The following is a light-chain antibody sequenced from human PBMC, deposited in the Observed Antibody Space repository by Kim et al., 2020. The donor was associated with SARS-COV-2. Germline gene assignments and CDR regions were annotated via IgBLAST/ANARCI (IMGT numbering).Light chain of an antibody. J-gene: IGKJ1*01. CDR1: QSVSSNY. CDR3: QQYSSSPAT. Sequence: CPGERATLSRRASQSVSSNYLAWYQQKPGQAPRLLIHGASSRATGIPDRFSGSGSGTDFTLTITRLEPEDFAVYYCQQYSSSPATFGQGTKVDIK. V-gene: IGKV3-20*01. CDR2: GAS.